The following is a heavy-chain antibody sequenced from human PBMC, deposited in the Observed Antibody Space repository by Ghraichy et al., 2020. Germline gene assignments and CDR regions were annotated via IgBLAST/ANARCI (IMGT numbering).Heavy chain of an antibody. CDR3: ARGGIQLWLPRDY. V-gene: IGHV4-30-4*01. CDR1: GGSFSSGDYY. Sequence: SETLSLTCTVSGGSFSSGDYYWSWIRQPPGKGLEWIGYIYYSGSTYYNPSLKRRVTISVDTSKNQFSLKLSSVTAADTAVYYCARGGIQLWLPRDYWGQGTLVTVSS. J-gene: IGHJ4*02. CDR2: IYYSGST. D-gene: IGHD5-18*01.